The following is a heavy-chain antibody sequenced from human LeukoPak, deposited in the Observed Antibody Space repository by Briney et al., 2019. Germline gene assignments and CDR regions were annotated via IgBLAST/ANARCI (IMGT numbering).Heavy chain of an antibody. D-gene: IGHD6-13*01. V-gene: IGHV4-59*01. Sequence: PSETLSLTCTVSGGSISSYYWSWIRQPPGKGLEWIGYIYYSGSTNYNPSLKSRVTTSVDTSKNQFSLKLSSVTAADTAVYYCARDGRSSWEVSYAFDIWGQGTMVTVSS. J-gene: IGHJ3*02. CDR1: GGSISSYY. CDR2: IYYSGST. CDR3: ARDGRSSWEVSYAFDI.